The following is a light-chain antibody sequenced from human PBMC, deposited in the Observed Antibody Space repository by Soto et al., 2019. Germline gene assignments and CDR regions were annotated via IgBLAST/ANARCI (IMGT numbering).Light chain of an antibody. J-gene: IGKJ1*01. CDR3: QQYETFSGT. Sequence: DIQMTPSPSTLSASVVATVTVTCRASQSVSGWLAWYQQKPGEAPKLLIYDASALPRGVPSRFSGSGSGTKFTLTIASLQPDDFATYYCQQYETFSGTFGPGTKVDIK. CDR1: QSVSGW. V-gene: IGKV1-5*01. CDR2: DAS.